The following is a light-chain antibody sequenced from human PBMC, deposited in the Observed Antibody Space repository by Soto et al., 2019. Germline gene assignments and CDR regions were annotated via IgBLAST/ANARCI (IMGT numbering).Light chain of an antibody. CDR2: EVS. J-gene: IGLJ3*02. CDR1: SVDVGGYNY. Sequence: QSALTQPASVSGSPGQSITISCTGTSVDVGGYNYVSWYQQHPGKAPRLMIYEVSNRPSGVSNRFSGSKSGNTASLTISGCQAEDEADYYCSSYTSSSTRVFGGGTKLTVL. V-gene: IGLV2-14*01. CDR3: SSYTSSSTRV.